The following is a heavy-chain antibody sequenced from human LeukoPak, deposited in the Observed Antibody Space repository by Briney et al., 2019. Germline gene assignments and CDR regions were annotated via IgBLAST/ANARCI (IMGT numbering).Heavy chain of an antibody. V-gene: IGHV1-69*04. CDR3: AREVLYNWNRVAGFDP. D-gene: IGHD1-20*01. J-gene: IGHJ5*02. CDR1: GGTFSSYA. CDR2: IIPILGIA. Sequence: ASVKVSCKASGGTFSSYAISWVRQAPGQGLEWMGRIIPILGIANYAQKFQGRVTITADKSTSTAYMELSSLRSEDTAVYYCAREVLYNWNRVAGFDPWGQGTLVTVSS.